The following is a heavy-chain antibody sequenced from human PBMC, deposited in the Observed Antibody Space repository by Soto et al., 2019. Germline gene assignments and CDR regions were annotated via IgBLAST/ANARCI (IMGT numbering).Heavy chain of an antibody. D-gene: IGHD3-22*01. V-gene: IGHV3-33*01. CDR3: ARDPLNGNHYYHSTCFDY. J-gene: IGHJ4*02. Sequence: PGGSLRLSCAASGFTFSSYGMHWVRQAPGKGLEWVAVIWYDGSNKYYADSVKGRFTISRDNSKNTLYLQMNSLRAEDTAVYYCARDPLNGNHYYHSTCFDYWGQGTLVTVSS. CDR1: GFTFSSYG. CDR2: IWYDGSNK.